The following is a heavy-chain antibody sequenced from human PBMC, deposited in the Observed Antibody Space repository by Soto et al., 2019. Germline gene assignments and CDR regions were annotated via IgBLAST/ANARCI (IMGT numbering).Heavy chain of an antibody. D-gene: IGHD6-13*01. CDR2: IWYDGSNK. Sequence: QVQLVESGGGVVQPGRSLRLSCAASGFTFSSYGMHWVRQAPGKGLEWVAVIWYDGSNKYYADSVKGRFTISRDNSKNTMYLQMNSVRAEDTAVYYCARDLPAAGTCDYWGQGTLVTVSS. V-gene: IGHV3-33*01. CDR1: GFTFSSYG. CDR3: ARDLPAAGTCDY. J-gene: IGHJ4*02.